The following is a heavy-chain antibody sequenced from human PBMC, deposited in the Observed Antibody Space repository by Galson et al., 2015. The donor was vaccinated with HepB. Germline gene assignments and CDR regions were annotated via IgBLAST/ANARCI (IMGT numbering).Heavy chain of an antibody. CDR3: ARDSSSRGNKDYGDPGVY. D-gene: IGHD4-17*01. Sequence: SLRLSCAASGLIFSDYWMSWVRQAPGKGLEWVANIKQDGSEKYYVDSVKGRFIISRDNAKNSMYLQMDSLRAEDTAIYYCARDSSSRGNKDYGDPGVYWGQGIVVTVSS. V-gene: IGHV3-7*01. J-gene: IGHJ4*02. CDR1: GLIFSDYW. CDR2: IKQDGSEK.